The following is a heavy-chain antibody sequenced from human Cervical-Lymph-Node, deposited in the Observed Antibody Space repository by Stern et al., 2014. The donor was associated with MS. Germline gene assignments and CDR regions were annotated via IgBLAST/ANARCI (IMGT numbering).Heavy chain of an antibody. Sequence: QVQLVQSGAEVKKPGASVKVSCQASGYTFTGYYYLHWGRQAPGQGLEWVGRINRNSGGTNYAQKFQGRVTMTRDTSISTVYMELSSLRSDDTAVYYCATIDYGDYKDYWGQGTLVTVSS. CDR1: GYTFTGYYY. D-gene: IGHD4-17*01. J-gene: IGHJ4*02. CDR2: INRNSGGT. CDR3: ATIDYGDYKDY. V-gene: IGHV1-2*06.